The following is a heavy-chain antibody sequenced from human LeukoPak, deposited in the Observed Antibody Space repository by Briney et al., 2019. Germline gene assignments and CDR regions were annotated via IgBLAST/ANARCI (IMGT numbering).Heavy chain of an antibody. CDR3: ARDRDTMTASYGMDV. D-gene: IGHD3-22*01. Sequence: PSETLSLTCTVSGGSISSYYWSWIRQPAGKGLEWIGRIYTSGSTNYNPSLKSRVTMSVDTSKNQFSLKLSSVTAADTAVYYCARDRDTMTASYGMDVWGQGTTVTVSS. J-gene: IGHJ6*02. V-gene: IGHV4-4*07. CDR1: GGSISSYY. CDR2: IYTSGST.